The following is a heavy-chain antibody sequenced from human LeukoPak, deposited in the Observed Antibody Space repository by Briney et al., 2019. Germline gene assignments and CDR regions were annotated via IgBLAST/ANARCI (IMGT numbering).Heavy chain of an antibody. CDR3: AKVRGGVIAVTFFDY. CDR2: ICSSGDDT. D-gene: IGHD6-19*01. CDR1: GFTFSSYA. Sequence: GGSLRLSCAASGFTFSSYAMTWVRLAPGKGLEWGSFICSSGDDTFYAGSVKGRFTISRDNSKNTLYLQMNSLRVEDTAVYYCAKVRGGVIAVTFFDYWGQGTLVTVSS. J-gene: IGHJ4*02. V-gene: IGHV3-23*01.